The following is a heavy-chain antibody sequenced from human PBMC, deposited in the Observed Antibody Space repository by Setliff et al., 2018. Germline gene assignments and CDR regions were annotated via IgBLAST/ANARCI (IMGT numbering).Heavy chain of an antibody. Sequence: GESLKISCKGSGYTFSTYWIGWVRQMPGKGLEWMGIIYPGDSETRYSPSFEGQVSISADTSISTAYLQWSSLKASDTAMYYCARGMEDTAMLTYWGQGTLVTVSS. CDR1: GYTFSTYW. CDR3: ARGMEDTAMLTY. V-gene: IGHV5-51*01. D-gene: IGHD5-18*01. CDR2: IYPGDSET. J-gene: IGHJ4*02.